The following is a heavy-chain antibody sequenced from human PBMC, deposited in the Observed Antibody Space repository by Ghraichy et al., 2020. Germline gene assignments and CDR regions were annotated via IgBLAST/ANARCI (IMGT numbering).Heavy chain of an antibody. V-gene: IGHV4-59*01. CDR2: IYYSGST. CDR1: GGSISSYY. CDR3: ARDLVATIPLGAFDI. D-gene: IGHD5-12*01. J-gene: IGHJ3*02. Sequence: SETLSLTCTVSGGSISSYYWSWIRQPPGKGLEWIGYIYYSGSTNYNPSLKSRVTISVDTSKNQFSLKLSSVTAADTAVYYCARDLVATIPLGAFDIWGQGTMVTVSS.